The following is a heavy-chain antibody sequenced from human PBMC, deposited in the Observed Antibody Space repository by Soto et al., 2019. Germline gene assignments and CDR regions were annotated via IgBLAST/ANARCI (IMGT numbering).Heavy chain of an antibody. D-gene: IGHD2-2*01. Sequence: EVQLLESGGGLVQPGGSLRLSCAASGFTFSSYAMSWVRQAPGKGLEWVSSISGNGGSTYYADSVKGRFTISRDNSKNTLNLQMNSLRAEDTAIYYCAKDRGGYCTSTTCYGGGSFDYWGQGTLVTVSS. V-gene: IGHV3-23*01. CDR2: ISGNGGST. CDR1: GFTFSSYA. CDR3: AKDRGGYCTSTTCYGGGSFDY. J-gene: IGHJ4*02.